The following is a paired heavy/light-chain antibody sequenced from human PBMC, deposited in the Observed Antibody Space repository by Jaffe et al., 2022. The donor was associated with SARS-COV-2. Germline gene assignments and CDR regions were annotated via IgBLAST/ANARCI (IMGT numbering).Heavy chain of an antibody. V-gene: IGHV1-2*02. J-gene: IGHJ6*02. CDR1: GYTFGDYSGYY. D-gene: IGHD1-26*01. Sequence: QAQLVQSGAEVKKPGATVRVSCKASGYTFGDYSGYYLSWVRQAPGQGLEWVGWINPTSGGSTNAQKFQGRVTMTRDTSISTGYMELHSLTSDDSAVYYCARVRMGARKEEPDYNYYAMDVWGQGTTVTVSS. CDR3: ARVRMGARKEEPDYNYYAMDV. CDR2: INPTSGGS.
Light chain of an antibody. CDR2: EVY. J-gene: IGLJ1*01. CDR1: SSDVGNYDL. V-gene: IGLV2-23*02. Sequence: QSALTQSASVSGSPGQSITISCTGTSSDVGNYDLVSWYQHHPGKAPKLMIYEVYKRPSGVSNRFSGSKSGNTASLTISALQADDEADYYCCSYAGGSTFVFGSGTKVTVL. CDR3: CSYAGGSTFV.